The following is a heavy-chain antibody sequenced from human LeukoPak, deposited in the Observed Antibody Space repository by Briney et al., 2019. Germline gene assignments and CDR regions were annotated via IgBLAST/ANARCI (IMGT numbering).Heavy chain of an antibody. V-gene: IGHV3-15*01. D-gene: IGHD3-10*01. J-gene: IGHJ5*02. CDR1: GFTFSNAW. CDR3: TTDQWFGELYWFDP. CDR2: IKSKTDGGTT. Sequence: GGSLRLSCAASGFTFSNAWMSWVRQAPGKGLEWVGRIKSKTDGGTTDYAAPVKGRFTISRDDSKNTLYLQMNSLKTEDTAVYYCTTDQWFGELYWFDPWGQGTLVTVFS.